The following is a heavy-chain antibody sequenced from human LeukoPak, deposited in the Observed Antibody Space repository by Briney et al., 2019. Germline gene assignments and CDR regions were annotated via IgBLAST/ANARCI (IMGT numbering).Heavy chain of an antibody. CDR1: GFTFSSYA. J-gene: IGHJ4*02. D-gene: IGHD2-15*01. V-gene: IGHV3-23*01. Sequence: GGSLRLSCAASGFTFSSYAMSWVRQAPGKGLEWVSAISGSGGSTYYADSVKGRFTISRDKSKNTLYLQMNSLRAEDTAVYYCAKDPPYCSGGSCYYFDYWGQGTLVTVCS. CDR2: ISGSGGST. CDR3: AKDPPYCSGGSCYYFDY.